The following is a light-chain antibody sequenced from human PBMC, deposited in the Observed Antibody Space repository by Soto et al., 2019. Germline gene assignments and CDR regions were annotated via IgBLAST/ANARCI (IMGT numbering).Light chain of an antibody. V-gene: IGKV3-20*01. CDR2: RTS. J-gene: IGKJ5*01. CDR3: QQYGSSPIT. CDR1: QTINRIY. Sequence: IVFTQSPGNLSLSPGERSTLSCKASQTINRIYVAWYQQKPGQAPRFLIYRTSDRANGIPGRFSGSGSGTDFTLTISRLEPEDFAIYYCQQYGSSPITFGQGTRLEIK.